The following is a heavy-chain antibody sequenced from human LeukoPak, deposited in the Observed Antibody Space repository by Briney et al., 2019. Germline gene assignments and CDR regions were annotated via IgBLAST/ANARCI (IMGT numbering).Heavy chain of an antibody. CDR2: ISAYNGNT. Sequence: ASVKVSCKASGYTFTSYGISWVRQAPGQRLEWMGWISAYNGNTNYAQKLQGRVTMTTDTSTSTAYMELRSLRSDDTAVYYCARDPVGELLWFGELSAPDYWGQGTLVTVSS. J-gene: IGHJ4*02. CDR3: ARDPVGELLWFGELSAPDY. D-gene: IGHD3-10*01. CDR1: GYTFTSYG. V-gene: IGHV1-18*01.